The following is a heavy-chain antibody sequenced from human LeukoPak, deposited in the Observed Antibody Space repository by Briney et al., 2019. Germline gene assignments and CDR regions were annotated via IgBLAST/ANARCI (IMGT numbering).Heavy chain of an antibody. CDR1: GFSSCRYW. J-gene: IGHJ4*02. CDR2: IKQDGNEK. V-gene: IGHV3-7*01. D-gene: IGHD4-23*01. CDR3: ARDGGKGPFDY. Sequence: PGGSLRLSCVHSGFSSCRYWMSWVRQAPGKGLEWVANIKQDGNEKYYVDSVKGRFTISRDNAKNSLYLQMNSLRAEDTAVYYSARDGGKGPFDYWGQGTLVIVSS.